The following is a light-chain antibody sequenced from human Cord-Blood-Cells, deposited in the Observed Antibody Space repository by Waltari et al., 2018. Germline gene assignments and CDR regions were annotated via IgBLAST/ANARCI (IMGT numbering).Light chain of an antibody. CDR1: QSVSSSY. Sequence: EIVLPQSPATLSLSPGERATLPCRASQSVSSSYLAWYQQKPGQAPVLLISGASSRATGIPDRFSGSGSGTDFTITISRLEPEDFAVYYCQQYGSSPKTFGQGTKVEIK. V-gene: IGKV3-20*01. J-gene: IGKJ1*01. CDR2: GAS. CDR3: QQYGSSPKT.